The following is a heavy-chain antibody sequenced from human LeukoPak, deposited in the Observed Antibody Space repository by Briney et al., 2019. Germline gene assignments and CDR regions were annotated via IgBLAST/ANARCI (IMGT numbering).Heavy chain of an antibody. Sequence: QTGGSLRLSCAASGFTFSSYAMSWARQAPGKGLEWVSVIYSGGSTYYADSVKGRFTISRDNSKNTLYLQMNSLRAEDTAVYYCAREQGTVTTDDAFDIWGQGTMVTVS. CDR3: AREQGTVTTDDAFDI. CDR2: IYSGGST. J-gene: IGHJ3*02. CDR1: GFTFSSYA. V-gene: IGHV3-53*01. D-gene: IGHD4-17*01.